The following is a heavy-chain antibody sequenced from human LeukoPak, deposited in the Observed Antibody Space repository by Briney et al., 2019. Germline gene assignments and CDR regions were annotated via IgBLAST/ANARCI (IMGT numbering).Heavy chain of an antibody. J-gene: IGHJ4*02. V-gene: IGHV3-48*03. CDR1: GFTFSSYE. CDR2: ISGSGSII. CDR3: ARHSRGRWYVLDY. D-gene: IGHD6-13*01. Sequence: GGSLRLSCAASGFTFSSYEMNWVRLAPGRGLEWVSHISGSGSIIYYADSVKGRFTISRDNAKNSLYLQMNSLRAEDTAVYYCARHSRGRWYVLDYWGQGTLVTVSS.